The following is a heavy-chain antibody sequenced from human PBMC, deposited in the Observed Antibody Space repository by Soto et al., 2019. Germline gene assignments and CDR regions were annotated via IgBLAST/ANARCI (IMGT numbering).Heavy chain of an antibody. CDR2: ISGSDGSR. CDR1: GFTFSSYA. J-gene: IGHJ4*02. CDR3: AKGGYSGHGNPDY. D-gene: IGHD5-12*01. Sequence: EVQLLESGGGLVQPGGSLRLSCAASGFTFSSYAMSWVRQAPGRGLEWVSAISGSDGSRYYADSVKGRFTISRDNSKNTLYLQMNSLRAEDTAVYYCAKGGYSGHGNPDYWGQGTLVTVSS. V-gene: IGHV3-23*01.